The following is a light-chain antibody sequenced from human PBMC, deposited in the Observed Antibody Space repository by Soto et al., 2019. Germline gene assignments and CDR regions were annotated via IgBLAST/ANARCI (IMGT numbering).Light chain of an antibody. Sequence: SVLTQSPGSLSSSPGERATLSCSPSQSVTSNYLAWYQQKRGQATRLLIWGASIRATGLPDRFSGGGSGTDFTLTISRLEAEDFAVYYCQQYGSSPGTFGQGTKVDNK. CDR3: QQYGSSPGT. CDR1: QSVTSNY. J-gene: IGKJ1*01. CDR2: GAS. V-gene: IGKV3-20*01.